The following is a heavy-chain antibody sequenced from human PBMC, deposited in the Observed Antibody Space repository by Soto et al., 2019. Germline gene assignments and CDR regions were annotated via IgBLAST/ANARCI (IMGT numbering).Heavy chain of an antibody. CDR2: INNSGKT. V-gene: IGHV4-59*01. J-gene: IGHJ4*02. CDR1: GGSIRSYA. D-gene: IGHD3-22*01. CDR3: ARTVVSSGYLYY. Sequence: PSETLSLTCTVSGGSIRSYAWSCIRQPPGKGLEWIGYINNSGKTNYNPSLKRRVTMSVDTSKNQFSLKLTSVTAADTAVYYCARTVVSSGYLYYGGQGTLVPVSS.